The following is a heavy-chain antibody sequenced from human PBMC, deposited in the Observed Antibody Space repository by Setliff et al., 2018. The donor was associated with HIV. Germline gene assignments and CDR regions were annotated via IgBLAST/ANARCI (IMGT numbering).Heavy chain of an antibody. D-gene: IGHD1-1*01. CDR1: GFTFTSYW. CDR2: IKQDGSEK. J-gene: IGHJ4*02. V-gene: IGHV3-7*01. CDR3: ARHPWERLWYFDY. Sequence: GGSLRLSCEGGGFTFTSYWMSWVRQAPGTGLEWVANIKQDGSEKYYVDSVKGRFTISRDNAKNSLELQMNSLRAEDTAIYYCARHPWERLWYFDYRGQGTLVTVSS.